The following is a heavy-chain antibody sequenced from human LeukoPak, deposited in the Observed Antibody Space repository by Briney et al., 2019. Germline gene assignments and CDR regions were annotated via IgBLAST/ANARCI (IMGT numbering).Heavy chain of an antibody. CDR2: IYSGGST. V-gene: IGHV3-66*02. CDR3: ARVPDCSNTSCYTDDAFDI. J-gene: IGHJ3*02. CDR1: GFTVSSNY. Sequence: AGGSLRLSCAASGFTVSSNYMSWVRQAPGKGLEWVSVIYSGGSTYYADSVKGRFTISRDNSKNTLYLQMNSLRAEDTAVYYCARVPDCSNTSCYTDDAFDIWGQGTMVTVSS. D-gene: IGHD2-2*02.